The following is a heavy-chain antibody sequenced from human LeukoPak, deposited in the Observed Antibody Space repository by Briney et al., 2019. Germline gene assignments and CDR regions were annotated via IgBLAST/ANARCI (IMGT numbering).Heavy chain of an antibody. CDR2: TYYRSKWYN. CDR1: GDSVSSNRAA. D-gene: IGHD3-22*01. CDR3: ARAAEYYYDSSGYRPYYYYMDV. J-gene: IGHJ6*03. Sequence: SQTLSLTCAISGDSVSSNRAAWNWIRQSPSRGLEWLGRTYYRSKWYNDYAVSVKSRITINPDTSKNQFSLQLNSVTPEDTAVYYCARAAEYYYDSSGYRPYYYYMDVWGKGTTVTVSS. V-gene: IGHV6-1*01.